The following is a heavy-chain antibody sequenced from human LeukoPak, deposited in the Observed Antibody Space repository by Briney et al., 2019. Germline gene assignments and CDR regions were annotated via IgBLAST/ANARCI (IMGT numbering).Heavy chain of an antibody. J-gene: IGHJ4*02. CDR2: IRGDGATK. Sequence: GGSLRLSCAASGFTFSTYAMTWVRQAPGKGLEWVSAIRGDGATKFYADSVKGRFTVSRDNSKNTLYLQMNSLRAEDTAVYYCAKDQYRDYFRGADYWGQGTLVTVSS. CDR1: GFTFSTYA. CDR3: AKDQYRDYFRGADY. V-gene: IGHV3-23*01. D-gene: IGHD2/OR15-2a*01.